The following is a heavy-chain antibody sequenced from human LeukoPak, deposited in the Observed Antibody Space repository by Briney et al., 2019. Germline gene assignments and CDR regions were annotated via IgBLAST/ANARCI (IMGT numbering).Heavy chain of an antibody. V-gene: IGHV1-18*01. Sequence: ASVKVSCKASGYSFTSYGISWVRQAPGQGLEWMGWISMYNGNTDYAQKLQGRVTMTTDTSTRTAYMELRSLRSDDTAVYYCARRDLAAYGSGSYYLLDSWGQGTLVTVSS. CDR3: ARRDLAAYGSGSYYLLDS. CDR1: GYSFTSYG. D-gene: IGHD3-10*01. CDR2: ISMYNGNT. J-gene: IGHJ4*02.